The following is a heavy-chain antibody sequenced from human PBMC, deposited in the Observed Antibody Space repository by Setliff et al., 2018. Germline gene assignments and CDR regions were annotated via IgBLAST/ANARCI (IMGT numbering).Heavy chain of an antibody. J-gene: IGHJ6*03. V-gene: IGHV3-66*01. D-gene: IGHD3-22*01. CDR3: ARLALTGYDSSGYYYALDYYYYMDV. CDR1: GFTFSNAW. Sequence: GGSLRLSCAASGFTFSNAWMSWVRQAPGKGLEFVSGVDQGANTYYGDSVKGRFTISRDDAKNSLYLQMNSLRAEDTAVYYCARLALTGYDSSGYYYALDYYYYMDVWGKGTTVTVSS. CDR2: VDQGANT.